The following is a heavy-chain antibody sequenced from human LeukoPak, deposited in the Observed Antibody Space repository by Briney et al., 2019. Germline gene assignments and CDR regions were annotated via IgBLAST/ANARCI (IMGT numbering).Heavy chain of an antibody. V-gene: IGHV4-34*01. CDR2: INHRGST. Sequence: SWDRQAPGKGLEWIGEINHRGSTNYNPSLKSRITISVDTSKNQFSLKLSSVTAADTAVYYCARRDDYWGQGTLVTVSS. J-gene: IGHJ4*02. CDR3: ARRDDY.